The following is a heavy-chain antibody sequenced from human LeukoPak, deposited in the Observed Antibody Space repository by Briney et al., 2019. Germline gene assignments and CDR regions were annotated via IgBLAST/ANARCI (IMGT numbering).Heavy chain of an antibody. D-gene: IGHD5-18*01. J-gene: IGHJ3*02. CDR3: ARVGYSYGIDAFDI. Sequence: SQTLSLTCTVSGGSISSGGYYWSWIRQPPGKGLEWIGYIYYSGSTNYNPSLKSRVTISVDTSKNQFSLKLSSVTAADTAVYYCARVGYSYGIDAFDIWGQGTMVTVSS. CDR2: IYYSGST. V-gene: IGHV4-61*08. CDR1: GGSISSGGYY.